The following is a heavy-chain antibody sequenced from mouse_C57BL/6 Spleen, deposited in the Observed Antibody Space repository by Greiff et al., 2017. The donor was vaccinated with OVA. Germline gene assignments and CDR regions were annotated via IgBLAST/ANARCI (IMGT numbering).Heavy chain of an antibody. V-gene: IGHV1-50*01. CDR1: GYTFTSYW. Sequence: QVQLQQPGAELVKPGASVKLSCKASGYTFTSYWMQWVKQRPGQGLEWIGEIDPSDSYTNYNQKFKGKATLTVDTSSSTAYMQLSSLTSEDSAVYYCARENRWLRREYYFDYWGQGTTLTVSS. D-gene: IGHD2-2*01. J-gene: IGHJ2*01. CDR3: ARENRWLRREYYFDY. CDR2: IDPSDSYT.